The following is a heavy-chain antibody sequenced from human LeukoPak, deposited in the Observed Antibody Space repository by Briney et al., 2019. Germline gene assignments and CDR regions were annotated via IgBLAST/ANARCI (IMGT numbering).Heavy chain of an antibody. CDR1: GGSITHYY. D-gene: IGHD4/OR15-4a*01. J-gene: IGHJ5*02. Sequence: SETLSLTCTVSGGSITHYYWSWIRQPPGKGLEWIGYIYYSATTNYNPSLKSRVTISIDASKNQFSLNLTSLTAADTAVYYCARGVPFDPWGQGTQVTVAS. V-gene: IGHV4-59*01. CDR3: ARGVPFDP. CDR2: IYYSATT.